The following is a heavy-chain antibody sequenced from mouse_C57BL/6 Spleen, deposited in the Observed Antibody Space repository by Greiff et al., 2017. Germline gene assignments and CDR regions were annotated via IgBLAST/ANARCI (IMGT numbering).Heavy chain of an antibody. J-gene: IGHJ2*01. Sequence: QVQLQQPGAELVMPGASVKLSCKASGYTFTSYWMHWVKQRPGQGLEWIGEIDPSDSYTNYNQKFKGKSTLTVDKSSSTAYMQLSSLTSEDSAVYYYAREGTTVVKGYFDYWGQGTTLTVSS. CDR1: GYTFTSYW. CDR2: IDPSDSYT. CDR3: AREGTTVVKGYFDY. D-gene: IGHD1-1*01. V-gene: IGHV1-69*01.